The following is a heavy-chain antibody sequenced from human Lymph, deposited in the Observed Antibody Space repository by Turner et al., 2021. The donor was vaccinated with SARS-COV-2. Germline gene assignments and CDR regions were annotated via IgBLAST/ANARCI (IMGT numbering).Heavy chain of an antibody. D-gene: IGHD2-21*01. V-gene: IGHV3-23*01. CDR2: ISGSGGST. CDR3: AKDRWTISEGYFDY. J-gene: IGHJ4*02. CDR1: GFTFSSYA. Sequence: EVQLLESGGGLVQPGGSLRLSCAATGFTFSSYAMSWVRQAPGEGLEWVSSISGSGGSTYYADSVKGRLTISRDNSKNTLYLQMNSLRAEDTAVYYCAKDRWTISEGYFDYWGQGTLVTVSS.